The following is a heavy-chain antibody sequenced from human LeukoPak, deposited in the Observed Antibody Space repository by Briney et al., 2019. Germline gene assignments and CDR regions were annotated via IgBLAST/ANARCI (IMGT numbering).Heavy chain of an antibody. CDR1: GYTLTELS. Sequence: ASVKVSCKVSGYTLTELSMHWVRQAPGKGLEWMGGFDPEDGETIYAQKFQGRVTMTEDTSTDTAYMELSSLRSEDTAVYYCARGGHATYDFWSGYYTRDYYYYYMDVWGKGTTVTVSS. CDR2: FDPEDGET. J-gene: IGHJ6*03. D-gene: IGHD3-3*01. CDR3: ARGGHATYDFWSGYYTRDYYYYYMDV. V-gene: IGHV1-24*01.